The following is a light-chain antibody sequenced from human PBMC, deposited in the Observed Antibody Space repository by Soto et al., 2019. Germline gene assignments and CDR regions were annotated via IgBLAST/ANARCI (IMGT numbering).Light chain of an antibody. CDR1: QSVSGW. J-gene: IGKJ4*01. Sequence: DIQMTQSPSTLSASVGDRVTITCRASQSVSGWLAWYRQKPGKAPELLIYSASTLETGVPSRFSGSGSGTEFTLTVSSLQPGDFATYYCQQYESYPLTFGGGTKIDI. CDR2: SAS. CDR3: QQYESYPLT. V-gene: IGKV1-5*03.